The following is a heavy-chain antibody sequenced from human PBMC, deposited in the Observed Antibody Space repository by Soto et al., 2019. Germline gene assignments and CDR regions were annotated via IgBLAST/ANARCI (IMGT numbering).Heavy chain of an antibody. J-gene: IGHJ4*02. CDR3: AKDLGYYGSGSYWVY. Sequence: GGSLRLSCAASGFTFSNYAMNWVRQAPGKGLEWVSTISGSGGSPYYADSVKGRFTISRDNSKNTLYLQMNSLRAEDTAVYYCAKDLGYYGSGSYWVYWGQGTLVTVSS. CDR1: GFTFSNYA. V-gene: IGHV3-23*01. D-gene: IGHD3-10*01. CDR2: ISGSGGSP.